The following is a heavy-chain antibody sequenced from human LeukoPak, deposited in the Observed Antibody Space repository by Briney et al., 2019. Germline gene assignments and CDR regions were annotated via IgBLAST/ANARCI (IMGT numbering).Heavy chain of an antibody. V-gene: IGHV4-31*03. D-gene: IGHD3-22*01. CDR3: ARVNDSSGYYYEGGTFDY. CDR2: IYYSGST. J-gene: IGHJ4*02. Sequence: SETLSLTCTVSGGSISSGGYYWSWIRQHPGKGLEWIGYIYYSGSTYYNPSLKSRVTISVDTSKNQFSLKLSSVTAADTAVYYCARVNDSSGYYYEGGTFDYWGQGTLVTVSS. CDR1: GGSISSGGYY.